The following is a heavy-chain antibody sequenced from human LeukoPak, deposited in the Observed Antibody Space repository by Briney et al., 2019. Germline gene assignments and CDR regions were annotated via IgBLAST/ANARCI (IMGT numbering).Heavy chain of an antibody. CDR3: AKESGKFDY. CDR2: ISGDGVST. J-gene: IGHJ4*02. Sequence: GGSLRLSCAASGFTFSRNDMHWVRQAPGKGLEWVSLISGDGVSTFYADSVKGRFSISRDNSKNSLYLEMNSLRTEDAAMYYCAKESGKFDYWGQGTLVAVSS. V-gene: IGHV3-43*02. CDR1: GFTFSRND.